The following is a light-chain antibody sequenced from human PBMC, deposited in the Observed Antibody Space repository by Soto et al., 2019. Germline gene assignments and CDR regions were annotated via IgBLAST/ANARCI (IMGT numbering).Light chain of an antibody. CDR1: QSVLYSSNDKNY. V-gene: IGKV4-1*01. J-gene: IGKJ3*01. CDR2: WAS. CDR3: QQYSSTHFT. Sequence: DIVMTQSPDSLAVSLGERASINCRSNQSVLYSSNDKNYLAWYQQKPGQPPKLLIYWASSRESGVPARFSGSGSGTEFTLILSRLLSEDVAVYHRQQYSSTHFTFGPGSIVEIK.